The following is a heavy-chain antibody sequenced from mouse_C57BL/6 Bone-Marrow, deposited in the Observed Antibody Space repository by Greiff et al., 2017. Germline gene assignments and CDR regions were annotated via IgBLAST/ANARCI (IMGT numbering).Heavy chain of an antibody. CDR3: ARDPDYYGYGYFDV. Sequence: DVQLVESGPGLVKPSQSLSLTCSVTGYSITSGYYWNWIRQFPGNKLEWMGYISYDGSNNYNPSLKNRISITRDTSKNQFFLKLNSVTTEDTATYYCARDPDYYGYGYFDVWGTGTTVTVSS. V-gene: IGHV3-6*01. J-gene: IGHJ1*03. D-gene: IGHD1-1*01. CDR2: ISYDGSN. CDR1: GYSITSGYY.